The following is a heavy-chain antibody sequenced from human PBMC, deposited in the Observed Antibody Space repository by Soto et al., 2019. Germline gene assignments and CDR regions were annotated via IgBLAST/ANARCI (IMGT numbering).Heavy chain of an antibody. Sequence: QVQLQESGPGLVKPSGTLSLTCTVSGGSISRYYWSWIRQPPGKGLEWIGYMYNTGRTVYNPSFKSRVTISVDTSKTQFSLQLDSVTAADTATYSCARDLWGYCGTDCYPLDVWGQGTTVTVSS. J-gene: IGHJ6*02. CDR1: GGSISRYY. CDR3: ARDLWGYCGTDCYPLDV. V-gene: IGHV4-59*01. D-gene: IGHD2-21*02. CDR2: MYNTGRT.